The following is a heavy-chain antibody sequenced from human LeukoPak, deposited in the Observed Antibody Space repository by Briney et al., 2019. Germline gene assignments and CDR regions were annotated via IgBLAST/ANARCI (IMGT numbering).Heavy chain of an antibody. J-gene: IGHJ4*02. D-gene: IGHD6-13*01. CDR2: IWYDGSNK. CDR1: GFTFSSYG. V-gene: IGHV3-33*01. Sequence: GGSLRLSCAASGFTFSSYGMHWVRQAPGKGLEWVAVIWYDGSNKYYADSVKGRFTISRDNSKNTLYLRMNSLRAEDTAVYYCACTSIAAAGTPDFDYWGQGTLVTVSS. CDR3: ACTSIAAAGTPDFDY.